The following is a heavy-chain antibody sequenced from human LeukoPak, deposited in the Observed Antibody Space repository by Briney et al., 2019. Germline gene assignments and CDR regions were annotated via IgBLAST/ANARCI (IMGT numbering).Heavy chain of an antibody. D-gene: IGHD5-24*01. CDR2: IYYSGST. CDR3: ARRGDGYSSYFDY. CDR1: GGSISSSSYY. Sequence: PSEDLSLTCTVSGGSISSSSYYWGWIRQPPGKGLEWIGSIYYSGSTYYNPSLKSRVTISVDTSKNQFSLKLSSVTAADTAVYYCARRGDGYSSYFDYWGQGTLVTVSS. V-gene: IGHV4-39*01. J-gene: IGHJ4*02.